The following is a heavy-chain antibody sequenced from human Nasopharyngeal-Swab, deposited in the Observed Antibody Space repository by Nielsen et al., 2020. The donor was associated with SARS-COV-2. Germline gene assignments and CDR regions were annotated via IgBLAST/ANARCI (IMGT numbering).Heavy chain of an antibody. CDR1: GFTFNMYS. CDR2: ISSSSNYI. V-gene: IGHV3-21*01. J-gene: IGHJ6*02. D-gene: IGHD1-1*01. Sequence: GESLKISCVTSGFTFNMYSMHWVRQAPGKGLEWVSSISSSSNYIYYGDSVKGRFTISRDNTQKSLYLEMNSLRVEDTAMYYCARLGTESYHYYSLDVWGQGTTVTVSS. CDR3: ARLGTESYHYYSLDV.